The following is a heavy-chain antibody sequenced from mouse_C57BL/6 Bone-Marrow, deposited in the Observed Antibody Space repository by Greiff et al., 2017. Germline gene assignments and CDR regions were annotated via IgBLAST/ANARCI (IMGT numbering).Heavy chain of an antibody. J-gene: IGHJ4*01. CDR2: IRSKSNNYAT. CDR1: GFSFNTYA. Sequence: EVKLLESGGGLVQPKGSLKLSCAASGFSFNTYAMNWVRQAPGKGLEWVARIRSKSNNYATYYADSVKDRFTISRDVSESMLYLQMNNLKTEDTAMYYCVRHNDYEGYWGQGTSVTVSS. V-gene: IGHV10-1*01. CDR3: VRHNDYEGY. D-gene: IGHD2-4*01.